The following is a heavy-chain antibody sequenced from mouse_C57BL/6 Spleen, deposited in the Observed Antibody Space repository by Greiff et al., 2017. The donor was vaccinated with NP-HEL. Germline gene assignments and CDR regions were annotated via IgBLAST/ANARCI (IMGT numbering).Heavy chain of an antibody. J-gene: IGHJ2*01. CDR2: IDPEDGET. Sequence: EVHLVESGAELVKPGASVKLSCTASGFNIKDYYMHWVKQRTEQGLEWIGRIDPEDGETKYAPKFQGKATITADTSSNTAYLQLSSLTSEDTAVYYCARSLGRMEYYFDYWGQGTTLTVSS. CDR1: GFNIKDYY. V-gene: IGHV14-2*01. CDR3: ARSLGRMEYYFDY. D-gene: IGHD4-1*01.